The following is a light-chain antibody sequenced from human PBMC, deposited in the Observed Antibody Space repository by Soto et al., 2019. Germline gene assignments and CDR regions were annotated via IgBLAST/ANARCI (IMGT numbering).Light chain of an antibody. CDR2: GAS. CDR1: QSVSSSY. Sequence: EIVLTQSPGTLSLSPGERATLSCRASQSVSSSYLAWYQQKAGQAPRLVIYGASIRATGIPDRFSGSGSGTDFTLIISRLEPEDSAVYYCQQYGNSPRTFGQGTKVEIK. V-gene: IGKV3-20*01. CDR3: QQYGNSPRT. J-gene: IGKJ1*01.